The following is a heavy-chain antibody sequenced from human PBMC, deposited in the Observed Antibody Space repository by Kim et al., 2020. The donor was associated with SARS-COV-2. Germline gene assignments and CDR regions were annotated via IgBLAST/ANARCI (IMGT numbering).Heavy chain of an antibody. CDR3: STWSLPDY. CDR1: GFPFNNAW. V-gene: IGHV3-15*01. CDR2: IKNKADGWKT. Sequence: GGSLRLSCAVSGFPFNNAWMNWVRQAPGKGLEWVGRIKNKADGWKTDYAAPVKDRFTISRDDSKNTLYLQMKSLKTEDTAVYYCSTWSLPDYWGQGTLVTVSS. J-gene: IGHJ4*02.